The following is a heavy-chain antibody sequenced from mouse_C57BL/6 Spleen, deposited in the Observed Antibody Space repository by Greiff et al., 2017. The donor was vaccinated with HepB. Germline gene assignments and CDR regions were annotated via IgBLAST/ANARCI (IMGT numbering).Heavy chain of an antibody. Sequence: QVQLQQPGAELVMPGASVKLSCKASGYTFTSYWMHWVKQRPGQGLEWIGEIDPSDSYTNYNQKFKGKSTLTVDKSSSTAYMQLSSLTSEDSAVYYGAKSSRWLHFDYWGQGTTLTVSS. CDR3: AKSSRWLHFDY. CDR1: GYTFTSYW. D-gene: IGHD2-3*01. V-gene: IGHV1-69*01. J-gene: IGHJ2*01. CDR2: IDPSDSYT.